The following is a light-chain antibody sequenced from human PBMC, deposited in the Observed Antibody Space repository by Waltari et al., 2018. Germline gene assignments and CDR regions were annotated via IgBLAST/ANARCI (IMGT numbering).Light chain of an antibody. V-gene: IGKV3-15*01. CDR2: GAS. Sequence: IVMTQPPATLSVSPGERATLSCRASQRVSSNLAWYQQKPGQPPRLLSYGASTRATVIPARFSGSGSGTEFTLTISSLQSEDFAVYYCQQYNNWPPYTFGQGTKLEIK. CDR1: QRVSSN. J-gene: IGKJ2*01. CDR3: QQYNNWPPYT.